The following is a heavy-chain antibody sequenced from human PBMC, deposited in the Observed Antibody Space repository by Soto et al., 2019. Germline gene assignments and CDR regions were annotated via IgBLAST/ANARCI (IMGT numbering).Heavy chain of an antibody. CDR3: ASVMLRFSYGIDV. Sequence: PGGSLRLSCAASGLSFSSYEMHWVRQAPGKGLEWVSYISKSGSVIYYTDSVKGRFTISRDNAKNLLYLEMNSLRAEDTAVYFCASVMLRFSYGIDVWGQGTTATVSS. CDR1: GLSFSSYE. V-gene: IGHV3-48*03. J-gene: IGHJ6*02. CDR2: ISKSGSVI. D-gene: IGHD3-3*01.